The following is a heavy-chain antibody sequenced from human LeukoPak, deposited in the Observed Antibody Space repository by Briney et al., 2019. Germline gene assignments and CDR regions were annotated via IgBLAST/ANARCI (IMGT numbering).Heavy chain of an antibody. CDR1: GFTFSSYT. V-gene: IGHV3-48*01. CDR2: IGTSSTTI. J-gene: IGHJ6*03. D-gene: IGHD6-25*01. CDR3: ARFAAGGSYYYYMDV. Sequence: GGSLRLSCVASGFTFSSYTMNWVRQPPGKGLEWVSNIGTSSTTIYYADSVKGRFTISRDNAKNSLYLQMNSLRADDTAVYYCARFAAGGSYYYYMDVWGKGTTVTVSS.